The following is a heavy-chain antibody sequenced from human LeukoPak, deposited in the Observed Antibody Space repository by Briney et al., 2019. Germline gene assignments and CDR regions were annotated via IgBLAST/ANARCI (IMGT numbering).Heavy chain of an antibody. Sequence: GASVKVSCKASGYTFRNYGMNWVRQAPGQGLEWMGWINTNSGNLTYAQGFTGRFVFSLDTSVSTTYLQISSLKAEDTAVYFCARVGSGWPYDVLDIWGQGTMVTVSS. V-gene: IGHV7-4-1*02. D-gene: IGHD6-19*01. CDR2: INTNSGNL. CDR1: GYTFRNYG. CDR3: ARVGSGWPYDVLDI. J-gene: IGHJ3*02.